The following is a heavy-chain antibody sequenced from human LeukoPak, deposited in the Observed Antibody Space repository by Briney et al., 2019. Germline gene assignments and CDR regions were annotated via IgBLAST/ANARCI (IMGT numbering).Heavy chain of an antibody. CDR2: IYTSGST. V-gene: IGHV4-4*07. J-gene: IGHJ4*02. CDR3: AKGGKGFPLGLRFDS. D-gene: IGHD2-21*01. Sequence: SETLSLTCTVSGGSISSYYGSWIRQPAGKGLEWIGRIYTSGSTNYNPSLKSRVTISVDTSKNQFSLKLTSLTAADTAVYYWAKGGKGFPLGLRFDSWGQGTLVSVSS. CDR1: GGSISSYY.